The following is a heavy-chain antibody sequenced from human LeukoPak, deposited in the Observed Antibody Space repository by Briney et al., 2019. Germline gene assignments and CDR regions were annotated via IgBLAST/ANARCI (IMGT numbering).Heavy chain of an antibody. V-gene: IGHV3-74*03. CDR1: GFTFSNYW. CDR3: VRSAFHAGSGNYYDY. J-gene: IGHJ4*02. D-gene: IGHD3-22*01. Sequence: GGSLRLSCAASGFTFSNYWIHWVRQAPGKGLVWVSRIDNAGSITTYADSVKGRIAISRDNAENTLYLQMNSLRVEDTAVYYCVRSAFHAGSGNYYDYWGQGTLVTVSS. CDR2: IDNAGSIT.